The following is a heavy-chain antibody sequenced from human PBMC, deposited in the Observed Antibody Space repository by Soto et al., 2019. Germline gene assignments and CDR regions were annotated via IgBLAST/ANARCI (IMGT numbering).Heavy chain of an antibody. CDR3: ATERGYNYGYDAMDV. V-gene: IGHV3-23*01. D-gene: IGHD5-18*01. Sequence: EVQLLESGGGLVQPGGSLRLSCAASGFTFSSYAMSWVRQAPGKGLEGVSGISGSGGSTYYADSVKGRFTISRDNSKHTLYLQPNSLRAEDTAVYYCATERGYNYGYDAMDVWGQGTTVTVSS. J-gene: IGHJ6*02. CDR1: GFTFSSYA. CDR2: ISGSGGST.